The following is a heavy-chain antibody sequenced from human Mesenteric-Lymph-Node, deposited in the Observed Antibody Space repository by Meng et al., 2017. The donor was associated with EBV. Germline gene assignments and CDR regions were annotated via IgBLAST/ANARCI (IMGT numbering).Heavy chain of an antibody. CDR1: GGSISSGLL. CDR2: IYHSGIT. CDR3: ASRHGSGSYVGFDP. V-gene: IGHV4-4*02. J-gene: IGHJ5*02. Sequence: QVHLPELGPGMGRPSVTRSLTCAVSGGSISSGLLLNWVRQPPGKGLEWIGQIYHSGITYYNPSLADRITISVDKSKNILSLNLTSVTAADTAVYFCASRHGSGSYVGFDPWGQGTLVTVSS. D-gene: IGHD3-10*01.